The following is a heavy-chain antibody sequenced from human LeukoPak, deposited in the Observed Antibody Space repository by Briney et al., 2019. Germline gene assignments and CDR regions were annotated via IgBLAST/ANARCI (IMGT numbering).Heavy chain of an antibody. CDR3: ARHMTTVTFNWFDP. J-gene: IGHJ5*02. D-gene: IGHD4-17*01. Sequence: SETLSLTCAVYGGSFSGYYWSWIRQPPGKGLEWIGEINHSGSTNYNPSLKSRVTISVDTSKNQFSLKLSSVTAAETAVYYCARHMTTVTFNWFDPWGQGTLVTVSS. V-gene: IGHV4-34*01. CDR1: GGSFSGYY. CDR2: INHSGST.